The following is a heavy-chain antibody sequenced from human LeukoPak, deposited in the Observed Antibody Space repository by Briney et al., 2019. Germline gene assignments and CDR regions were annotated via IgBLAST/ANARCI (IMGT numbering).Heavy chain of an antibody. CDR1: GYTFTSYD. V-gene: IGHV1-8*01. Sequence: VSVKVSCKASGYTFTSYDINWVRQATGQGLEWMGWMNPNSGNTGYAQKFQGRVTMTRNTSIRTAYMELSRLRSEDTAVYYCARVDTAMVTVSYYYYMDVWGKGTTVTISS. CDR3: ARVDTAMVTVSYYYYMDV. J-gene: IGHJ6*03. D-gene: IGHD5-18*01. CDR2: MNPNSGNT.